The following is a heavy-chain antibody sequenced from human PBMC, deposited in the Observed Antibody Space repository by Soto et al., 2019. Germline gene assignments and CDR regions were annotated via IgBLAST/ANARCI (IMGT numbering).Heavy chain of an antibody. D-gene: IGHD2-2*01. CDR1: GGSISSYY. CDR2: IYYSGST. J-gene: IGHJ3*02. V-gene: IGHV4-59*01. Sequence: QVQLQESGPGLVKPSETLSLTCTVSGGSISSYYWSWIRQPPGKGLEWIGYIYYSGSTNYNPSLKSRVTISVDTSKNQFSLKLSSVTAADTAMYYWARVFRRAMHAFDIWGQGTMVTVSS. CDR3: ARVFRRAMHAFDI.